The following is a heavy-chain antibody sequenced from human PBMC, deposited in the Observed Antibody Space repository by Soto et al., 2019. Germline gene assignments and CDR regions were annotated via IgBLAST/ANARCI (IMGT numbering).Heavy chain of an antibody. D-gene: IGHD6-13*01. V-gene: IGHV4-34*01. J-gene: IGHJ4*02. CDR3: ARDASSNWNYFDY. CDR2: INHSGST. Sequence: SETLSLTCAVYGGSFSGYYWSWIRQPPGKGLEWIGEINHSGSTNYNPSLKSRVTISVDTSKNQFSLKLSSVTAADTAIYFCARDASSNWNYFDYWGQGTLVTVSS. CDR1: GGSFSGYY.